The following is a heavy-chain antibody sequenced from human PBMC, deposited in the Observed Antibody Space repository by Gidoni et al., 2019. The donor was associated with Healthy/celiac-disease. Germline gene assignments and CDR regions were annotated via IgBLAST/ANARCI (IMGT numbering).Heavy chain of an antibody. CDR3: ARFAPQLTSHSGYDQDRDY. CDR1: GFTVSSNY. CDR2: IYSGGST. J-gene: IGHJ4*02. D-gene: IGHD5-12*01. V-gene: IGHV3-53*02. Sequence: EVQLVETGGVLIQPGGSLRLSCAASGFTVSSNYMSWVRQAPGKGLEWVSVIYSGGSTYYADSVKGRFTISRDNSKNTLYLKMNSLRAEDTAVYYCARFAPQLTSHSGYDQDRDYWGQGTLVTVSS.